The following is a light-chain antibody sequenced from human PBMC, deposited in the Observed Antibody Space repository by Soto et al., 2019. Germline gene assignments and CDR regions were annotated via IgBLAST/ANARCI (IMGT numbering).Light chain of an antibody. Sequence: IPFTQSPSSLSASVGDRVTLPCRGSQGISSYLAWYQQKPGKAPKLLIYAASTLQSGVPSRFSGSGSGTDFTLTISSLQPEDFATYYCQQLNSYPLFGGGTKVDIK. J-gene: IGKJ4*01. CDR3: QQLNSYPL. CDR2: AAS. V-gene: IGKV1-9*01. CDR1: QGISSY.